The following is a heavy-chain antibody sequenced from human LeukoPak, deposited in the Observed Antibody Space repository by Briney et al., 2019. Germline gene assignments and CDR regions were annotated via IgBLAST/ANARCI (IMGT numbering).Heavy chain of an antibody. CDR3: VSGTTFGGGMDV. V-gene: IGHV6-1*01. Sequence: SQTLSLTCAISGDSVSSNSAAWNWIRQSPSRGLEWLGRTYYRSKWYNDYAVSVESRITINPDTSKNQFSLQLNSVTPEDTAVYYCVSGTTFGGGMDVWGQGTTVTVSS. J-gene: IGHJ6*02. D-gene: IGHD1-7*01. CDR2: TYYRSKWYN. CDR1: GDSVSSNSAA.